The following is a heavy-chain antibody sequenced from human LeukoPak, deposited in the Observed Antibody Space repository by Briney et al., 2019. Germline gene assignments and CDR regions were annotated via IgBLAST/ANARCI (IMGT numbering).Heavy chain of an antibody. Sequence: GGSLRLSCAASGFTFSTFPMHWVRQAPGKGLEWVSSISSDSSYIYYADSVKGRFTISRDNAKDSLYLQMNSLRAEDTAVYHCARDGPYCSSPSCYASWYFDLWGRGTLVSVSP. J-gene: IGHJ2*01. D-gene: IGHD2-2*01. CDR2: ISSDSSYI. CDR3: ARDGPYCSSPSCYASWYFDL. V-gene: IGHV3-21*01. CDR1: GFTFSTFP.